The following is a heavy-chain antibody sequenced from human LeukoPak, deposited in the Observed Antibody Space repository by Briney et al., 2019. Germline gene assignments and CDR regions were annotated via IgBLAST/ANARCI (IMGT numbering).Heavy chain of an antibody. J-gene: IGHJ6*02. CDR3: ASNRYCSGGSCYVGYYYGMDV. V-gene: IGHV1-69*04. CDR1: GGTFSSYA. Sequence: GSSVKVSCKASGGTFSSYAISWVRQAPGQGLEWMGRIIPILGKANYAQKFQGRVTITADKSTSTAYMELSSLRSEDTAVYYCASNRYCSGGSCYVGYYYGMDVWGQGTTVTVSS. CDR2: IIPILGKA. D-gene: IGHD2-15*01.